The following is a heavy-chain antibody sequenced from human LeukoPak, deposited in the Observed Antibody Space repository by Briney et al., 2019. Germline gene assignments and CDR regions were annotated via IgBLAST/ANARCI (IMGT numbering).Heavy chain of an antibody. D-gene: IGHD4-11*01. CDR3: ARESPTAAYDY. CDR1: GFTFSSYG. J-gene: IGHJ4*02. V-gene: IGHV3-21*01. CDR2: ISSSSSYI. Sequence: GGSLRLSCAASGFTFSSYGMNWVRQAPGKGLEWVSSISSSSSYIYYADSVKGRFTISRDNAKNSLYLQMNSLRAEDTAVYYCARESPTAAYDYWGQGTLVTVSS.